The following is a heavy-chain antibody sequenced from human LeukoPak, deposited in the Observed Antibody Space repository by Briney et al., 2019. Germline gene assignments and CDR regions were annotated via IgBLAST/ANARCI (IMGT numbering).Heavy chain of an antibody. J-gene: IGHJ6*03. CDR2: IYTSGST. D-gene: IGHD1-26*01. CDR1: GGSISSGSYY. V-gene: IGHV4-61*02. Sequence: SETLSLTCTVSGGSISSGSYYWSWIRQPAGKGLEWIGRIYTSGSTNYNPSLKSRVTMSVDTSKNQFSLKLSSVTAADTAVYYCARVVGATTDYYYYYMDVWGKGTTVTVSS. CDR3: ARVVGATTDYYYYYMDV.